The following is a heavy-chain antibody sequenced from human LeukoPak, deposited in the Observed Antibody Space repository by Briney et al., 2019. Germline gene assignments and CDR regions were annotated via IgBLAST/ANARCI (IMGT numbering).Heavy chain of an antibody. CDR2: ISGSGGST. Sequence: GGSLRLSCAASGFTFSSYWMHWVRQAPGKGLVWVSAISGSGGSTYYADSVKGRFTISRDNSKNTLYLQMNSLRAEDTAVYYCAKQEAPPGSAYWGQGTLVTVSS. CDR1: GFTFSSYW. J-gene: IGHJ4*02. V-gene: IGHV3-23*01. CDR3: AKQEAPPGSAY. D-gene: IGHD3-10*01.